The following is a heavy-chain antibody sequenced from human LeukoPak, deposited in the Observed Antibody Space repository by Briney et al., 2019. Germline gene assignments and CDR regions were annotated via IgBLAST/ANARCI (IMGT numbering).Heavy chain of an antibody. CDR2: IWYDGSSK. Sequence: GGSLRLSCAASGFTFSSYGMHWVRQAPGKGLEWVAVIWYDGSSKYYADSVKGRFTISRDNSKNTLYLQMNSLRAEDTAVYYCATSSGVARHFYYYGMDVWGQGTTVTVSS. D-gene: IGHD7-27*01. J-gene: IGHJ6*02. CDR1: GFTFSSYG. CDR3: ATSSGVARHFYYYGMDV. V-gene: IGHV3-33*01.